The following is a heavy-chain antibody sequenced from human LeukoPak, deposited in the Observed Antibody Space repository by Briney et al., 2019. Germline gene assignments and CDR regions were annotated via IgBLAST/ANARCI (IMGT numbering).Heavy chain of an antibody. V-gene: IGHV4-59*08. D-gene: IGHD6-13*01. CDR1: GGSISSHY. CDR2: IYYSGST. J-gene: IGHJ1*01. CDR3: ASQPLSIAAAVS. Sequence: PSETLSLTCTVSGGSISSHYWSWIRQPPGKGLEWIGYIYYSGSTNYNPSLKSRVTISVDTSKNQFSLKLSSVTAADTAVYYCASQPLSIAAAVSWGQGTLVTVSS.